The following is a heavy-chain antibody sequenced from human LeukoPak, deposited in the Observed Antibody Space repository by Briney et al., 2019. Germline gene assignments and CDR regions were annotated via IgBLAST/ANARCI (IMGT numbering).Heavy chain of an antibody. CDR3: AGDDYGSGSSAPSFDY. V-gene: IGHV3-48*02. CDR2: ISSSSTTI. CDR1: GFTFSSYS. D-gene: IGHD3-10*01. Sequence: QPGGSLRLSCAASGFTFSSYSMNWVRQAPGKGLEWVSYISSSSTTIYYADSVKGRFTISRDNAKNSLYLQMNSLRDEDTAVYYCAGDDYGSGSSAPSFDYWGQGTLVTVSS. J-gene: IGHJ4*02.